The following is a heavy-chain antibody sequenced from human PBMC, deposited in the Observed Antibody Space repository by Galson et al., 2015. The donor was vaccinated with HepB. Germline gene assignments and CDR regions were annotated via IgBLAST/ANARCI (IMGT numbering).Heavy chain of an antibody. Sequence: SLRLSCAASGFTFSSYEMNWVRQAPGKGLEWVSYISSSGSTIYYADSVKGRFTISRDNAKNSLYLQMNSLRAEDTAVYYCARDHLANRHDYGGNSGGGGYYYYGMDVWGQGTTVTVSS. CDR3: ARDHLANRHDYGGNSGGGGYYYYGMDV. V-gene: IGHV3-48*03. D-gene: IGHD4-23*01. CDR1: GFTFSSYE. CDR2: ISSSGSTI. J-gene: IGHJ6*02.